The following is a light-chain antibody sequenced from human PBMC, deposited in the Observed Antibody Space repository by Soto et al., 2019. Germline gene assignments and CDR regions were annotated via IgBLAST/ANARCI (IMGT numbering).Light chain of an antibody. V-gene: IGKV1-39*01. CDR3: QQSYSTPWT. Sequence: DIQMTQSPSSLSASVGDRVTITCRASQSISSYLNWYHQKPGKAPKLLIYSASSLQSGVPSKFSGSGSGTDFALTISSLQPEDFATYYCQQSYSTPWTFGQGTNLEIK. J-gene: IGKJ1*01. CDR2: SAS. CDR1: QSISSY.